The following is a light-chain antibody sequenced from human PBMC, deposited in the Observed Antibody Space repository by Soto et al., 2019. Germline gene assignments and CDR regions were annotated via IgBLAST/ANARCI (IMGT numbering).Light chain of an antibody. CDR2: GAS. V-gene: IGKV3-15*01. Sequence: EIVMTQSPATLSVSPGERATLSCRASQSVSGNLAWYQQKPGQAPRLLIYGASTRATGIPARFSGSGSGTEFTLTISSLQSADFAVYYCQQDNNWPPITFGQGTKLEIK. J-gene: IGKJ2*01. CDR3: QQDNNWPPIT. CDR1: QSVSGN.